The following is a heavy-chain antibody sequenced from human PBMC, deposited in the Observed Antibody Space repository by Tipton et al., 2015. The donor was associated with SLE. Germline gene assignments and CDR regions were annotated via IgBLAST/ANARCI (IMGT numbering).Heavy chain of an antibody. V-gene: IGHV5-51*01. J-gene: IGHJ5*02. CDR2: IYPGDSDT. Sequence: VQLVQSGAEVKKPGESLKISCKGSEYSFTDYWIGWVRQMPGKGLEWMGIIYPGDSDTRYSPSFQGQVTISVDKAITTAYLQWSSLKASDSAIYYCARLDYTYGRFNWFDPWGQGTLVTVSS. CDR1: EYSFTDYW. CDR3: ARLDYTYGRFNWFDP. D-gene: IGHD5-18*01.